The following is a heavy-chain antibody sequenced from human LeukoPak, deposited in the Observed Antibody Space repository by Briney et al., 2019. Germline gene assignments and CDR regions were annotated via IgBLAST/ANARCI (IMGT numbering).Heavy chain of an antibody. Sequence: ASVKVSCKASGYTFTSYGISWVRQAPGQGLEWMGWISAYNGNTNYAQKLQGRVTMTTDTSTSTAYMELRSLRSDDTAVYYCARSARTHTVVVVAATVGMDVWGQGTTVTVSS. CDR2: ISAYNGNT. J-gene: IGHJ6*02. V-gene: IGHV1-18*01. D-gene: IGHD2-15*01. CDR1: GYTFTSYG. CDR3: ARSARTHTVVVVAATVGMDV.